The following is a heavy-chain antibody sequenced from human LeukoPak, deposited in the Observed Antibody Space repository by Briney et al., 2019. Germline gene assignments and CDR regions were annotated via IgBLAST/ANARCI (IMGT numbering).Heavy chain of an antibody. CDR2: IIPILGIA. J-gene: IGHJ6*02. CDR1: GGTFSSYA. V-gene: IGHV1-69*04. Sequence: ASVKVSCKASGGTFSSYAISWVRQAPGQGLEWMGRIIPILGIANYAQKFQGRVTITAAKSTSTAYMELSSLRSEDTAVYYCARSLRSYYYGMDVWGQGTTVTVSS. CDR3: ARSLRSYYYGMDV.